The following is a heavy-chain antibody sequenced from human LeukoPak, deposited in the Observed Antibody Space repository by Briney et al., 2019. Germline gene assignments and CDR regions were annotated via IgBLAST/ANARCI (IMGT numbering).Heavy chain of an antibody. CDR1: GFTFSSYW. Sequence: GGSLRLSCAASGFTFSSYWMSWVRQAPGKGLEWVANIKQDGSEKYYVDSVKGRFTISRDNAKNSLYLQMNSLRAEDTAVYYCARGDDYSGYEFDYWGQGTLVTVSS. CDR2: IKQDGSEK. J-gene: IGHJ4*02. D-gene: IGHD5-12*01. V-gene: IGHV3-7*01. CDR3: ARGDDYSGYEFDY.